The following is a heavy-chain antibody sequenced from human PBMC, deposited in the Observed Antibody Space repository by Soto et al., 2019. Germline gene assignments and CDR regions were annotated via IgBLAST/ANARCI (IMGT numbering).Heavy chain of an antibody. CDR1: GYTFTSYG. D-gene: IGHD3-3*01. V-gene: IGHV1-18*01. CDR3: ARGAFWSATGGSYYYYYGMDV. J-gene: IGHJ6*02. Sequence: ASVKVSCKASGYTFTSYGISWVRQAPGQGLEWMGWISAYNGNTNYAQKLQGRVTMTTDTSTSTAYMELRSLRSDDTAVYYCARGAFWSATGGSYYYYYGMDVWGQGTTVTVSS. CDR2: ISAYNGNT.